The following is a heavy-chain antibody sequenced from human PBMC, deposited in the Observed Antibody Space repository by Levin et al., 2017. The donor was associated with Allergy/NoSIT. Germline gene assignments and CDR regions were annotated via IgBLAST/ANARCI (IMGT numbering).Heavy chain of an antibody. Sequence: GGSLRLSCAASGFTFSSYSMNWVRQAPGKGLEWVSSISSSSSYIYYADSVKGRFTISRDNAKNSLYLQMNSLRAEDTAVYYCARGRLHLGELPYFDYWGQGTLVTVSS. CDR2: ISSSSSYI. CDR3: ARGRLHLGELPYFDY. CDR1: GFTFSSYS. V-gene: IGHV3-21*01. D-gene: IGHD3-16*01. J-gene: IGHJ4*02.